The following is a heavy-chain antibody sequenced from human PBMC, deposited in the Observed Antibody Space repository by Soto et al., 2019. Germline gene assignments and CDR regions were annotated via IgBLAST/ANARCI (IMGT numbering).Heavy chain of an antibody. V-gene: IGHV3-30-3*01. Sequence: GGSLRLSCAASGFTFSSYAMHWVRQAPGKGLEWVAVISYDGSNKYYADSVKGRFTISRDNSKNTLYLQMNSLRAEDTAVYYCALNYYDSSGYPTSFDYWGQGTLVTVSS. J-gene: IGHJ4*02. D-gene: IGHD3-22*01. CDR2: ISYDGSNK. CDR3: ALNYYDSSGYPTSFDY. CDR1: GFTFSSYA.